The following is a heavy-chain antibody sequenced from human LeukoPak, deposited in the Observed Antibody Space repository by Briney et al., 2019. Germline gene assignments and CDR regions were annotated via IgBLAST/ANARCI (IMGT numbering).Heavy chain of an antibody. D-gene: IGHD3-22*01. V-gene: IGHV1-18*01. CDR1: GYTFTSYG. CDR2: ISAYNGNI. J-gene: IGHJ3*02. Sequence: ASVKVSCKASGYTFTSYGISWVRQAPGQGLEWMGWISAYNGNINYAQKLQGRVTMTTDTSTSTAYMELRSLRSDDTAVYYCARDAYYDSSGNDAFDIWGQGTMVTVSS. CDR3: ARDAYYDSSGNDAFDI.